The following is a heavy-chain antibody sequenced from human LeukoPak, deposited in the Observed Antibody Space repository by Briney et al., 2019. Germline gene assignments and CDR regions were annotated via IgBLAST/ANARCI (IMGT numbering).Heavy chain of an antibody. J-gene: IGHJ4*02. CDR1: GYSFTSYW. CDR3: ARTGYSSGWYIPGDY. Sequence: GESLKISCKGSGYSFTSYWIGWVRQMPEKGLEWMGIIYPGDSDTRYSPSFQGQVTISADKSISTAYLQWSSLKASDTAMYYCARTGYSSGWYIPGDYWGQGTLVTVPS. V-gene: IGHV5-51*01. D-gene: IGHD6-19*01. CDR2: IYPGDSDT.